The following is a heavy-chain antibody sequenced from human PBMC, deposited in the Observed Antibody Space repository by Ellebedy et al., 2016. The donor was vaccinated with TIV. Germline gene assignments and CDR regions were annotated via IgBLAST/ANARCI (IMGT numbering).Heavy chain of an antibody. V-gene: IGHV3-23*01. CDR1: GFTFSVYG. J-gene: IGHJ5*02. CDR2: SSANGDT. CDR3: AKGVYET. Sequence: GESLKISCAASGFTFSVYGINWVRQAPGKGPEWVSLSSANGDTFYADSVKGRFTVSRDNSKNTLHLQMNSLRVEDTARYYCAKGVYETWGQGTQVTVSS. D-gene: IGHD2-8*01.